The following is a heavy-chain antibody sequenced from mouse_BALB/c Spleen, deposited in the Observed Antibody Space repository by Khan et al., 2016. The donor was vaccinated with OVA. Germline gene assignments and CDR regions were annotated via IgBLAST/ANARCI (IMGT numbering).Heavy chain of an antibody. J-gene: IGHJ3*01. D-gene: IGHD2-14*01. V-gene: IGHV1-4*01. CDR1: GYTFTSYT. Sequence: VQLQQSGAELARPGASVKMSCKASGYTFTSYTMHWVKQRPGQGLEWIGYINPSSGYTNYNQKFKDKATLTAVKSSSTAYMQLSSLTSEDSAVYCCAREGAYYRSDGWFAYWGQATLVTVSA. CDR3: AREGAYYRSDGWFAY. CDR2: INPSSGYT.